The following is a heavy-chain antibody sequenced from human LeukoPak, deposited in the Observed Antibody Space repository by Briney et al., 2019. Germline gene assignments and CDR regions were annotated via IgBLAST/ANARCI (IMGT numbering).Heavy chain of an antibody. CDR3: ARGDDYAES. CDR1: GFTVSNTY. V-gene: IGHV3-53*01. CDR2: IYISGST. Sequence: PGGSLRLSCAASGFTVSNTYMSWVRPAPGKGLEWVSLIYISGSTYYADSVKGRFTISRDNSKNTLYLQMNSLRPEDTAVYYCARGDDYAESWGQGTLVTVSS. D-gene: IGHD3-16*01. J-gene: IGHJ4*02.